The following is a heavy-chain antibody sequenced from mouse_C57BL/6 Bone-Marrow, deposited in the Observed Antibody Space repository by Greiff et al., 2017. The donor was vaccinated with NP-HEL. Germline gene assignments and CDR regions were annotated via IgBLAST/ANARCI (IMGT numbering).Heavy chain of an antibody. Sequence: VKLQQSGPGLVQPSQSLSITCTVSGFSLTSYGVHWVRQSPGKGLEWLGVIWRGGSTDYNAAFMSRLSITKDNSKSQVFFKMNSLQVDDTTIYYGAKKAHYYGSSYNYAMDYWGQGTSVTVSS. CDR1: GFSLTSYG. CDR2: IWRGGST. J-gene: IGHJ4*01. V-gene: IGHV2-5*01. CDR3: AKKAHYYGSSYNYAMDY. D-gene: IGHD1-1*01.